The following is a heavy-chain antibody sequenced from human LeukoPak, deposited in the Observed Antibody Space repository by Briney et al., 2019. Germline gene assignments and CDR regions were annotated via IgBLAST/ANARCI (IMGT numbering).Heavy chain of an antibody. D-gene: IGHD6-19*01. Sequence: GGSLRLSCAASRFTFSIFAMNWVRQAPGKGLEWLSYISSSSSTIYYADSVKGRFAISRDNAKNSLYLQLNSLRPEDTGLYYCARDRGGWPDYWGQGTLVTVSS. CDR2: ISSSSSTI. J-gene: IGHJ4*02. V-gene: IGHV3-48*01. CDR1: RFTFSIFA. CDR3: ARDRGGWPDY.